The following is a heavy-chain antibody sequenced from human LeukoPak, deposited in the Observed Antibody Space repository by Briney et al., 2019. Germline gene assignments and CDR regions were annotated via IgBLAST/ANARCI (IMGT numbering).Heavy chain of an antibody. CDR3: ARDRGLLWFGELYDP. D-gene: IGHD3-10*01. J-gene: IGHJ5*02. CDR2: ISSSSSYI. CDR1: GFTFSSCS. Sequence: AGGSLRLSCAASGFTFSSCSMNWVRQAPGKGLEWVSSISSSSSYIYYADSVKGRFTISRDNAKNSLYLQMNSLRAEDTAVYYCARDRGLLWFGELYDPWGQGTLVTVSS. V-gene: IGHV3-21*01.